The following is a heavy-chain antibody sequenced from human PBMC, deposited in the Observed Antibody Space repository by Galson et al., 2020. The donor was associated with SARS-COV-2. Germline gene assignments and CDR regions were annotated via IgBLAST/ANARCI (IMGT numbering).Heavy chain of an antibody. CDR1: GYTFTKNY. CDR2: ISPNRGGT. D-gene: IGHD1-1*01. CDR3: ARDKTGTADNYFDP. Sequence: ASVQVSREASGYTFTKNYIHRVRQDPAQGLEGTGWISPNRGGTNLAQNFQGRVTLTRDTSTATAFMELSRLRFDDTAIYYCARDKTGTADNYFDPWGQGTLITVSS. J-gene: IGHJ5*02. V-gene: IGHV1-2*02.